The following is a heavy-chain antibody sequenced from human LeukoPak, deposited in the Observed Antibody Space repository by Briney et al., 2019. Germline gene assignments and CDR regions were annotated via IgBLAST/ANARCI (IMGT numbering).Heavy chain of an antibody. CDR1: GGTFSSYA. J-gene: IGHJ4*02. D-gene: IGHD5-24*01. Sequence: ASVKVSCKASGGTFSSYAISWVRQAPGQGLEWMGGIIPIFGTANYAQKFQGRVTITADKSTSTAYMELSSLRSEDTAVYYCAREGRRLQFPFALPFDYWGQGTLVTVSS. CDR2: IIPIFGTA. V-gene: IGHV1-69*06. CDR3: AREGRRLQFPFALPFDY.